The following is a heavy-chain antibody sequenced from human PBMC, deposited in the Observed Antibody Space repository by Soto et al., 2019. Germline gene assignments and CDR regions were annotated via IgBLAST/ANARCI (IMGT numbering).Heavy chain of an antibody. Sequence: QLLESGPGLVKPSETLSLTCTVSGGSVSTNSYSWGWIRQSPGKGLEWIGTIYSSENTYYNPSLLRRVTISVDTSKNVFSLRLSSVTAADTAVYYCAILNGYCVSTNCHGYYGMDVWGQGTTVTVSS. CDR1: GGSVSTNSYS. D-gene: IGHD2-2*03. CDR3: AILNGYCVSTNCHGYYGMDV. J-gene: IGHJ6*02. V-gene: IGHV4-39*02. CDR2: IYSSENT.